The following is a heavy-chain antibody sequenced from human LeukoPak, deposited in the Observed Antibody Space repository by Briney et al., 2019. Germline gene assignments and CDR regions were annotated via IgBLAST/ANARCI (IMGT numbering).Heavy chain of an antibody. CDR2: ISYDGSNK. CDR1: GFTFSSYA. D-gene: IGHD3-10*01. Sequence: GGSLRLSCAASGFTFSSYAMHWVRQAPGKGLEWVAVISYDGSNKYYADSVKGRFTISRDNSKNTLYLQMNSLRAEDTAVYYCARGWVSMVRGPNWFDPWGQGTLVTVSS. V-gene: IGHV3-30-3*01. J-gene: IGHJ5*02. CDR3: ARGWVSMVRGPNWFDP.